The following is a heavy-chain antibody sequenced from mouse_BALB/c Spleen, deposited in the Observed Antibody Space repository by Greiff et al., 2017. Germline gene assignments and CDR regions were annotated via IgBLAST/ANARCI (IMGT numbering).Heavy chain of an antibody. D-gene: IGHD1-2*01. J-gene: IGHJ3*01. Sequence: VKLMESGPGLVAPSQSLSITCTVSGFSLSRYSVHWVRQPPGKGLEWLGMIWGGGSTDYNSALKSRLSISKDNSKSQVFLKMNSLQTDDTAMYFCARNGGTTATRAFAYWGQGTLVTVSA. V-gene: IGHV2-6-4*01. CDR1: GFSLSRYS. CDR2: IWGGGST. CDR3: ARNGGTTATRAFAY.